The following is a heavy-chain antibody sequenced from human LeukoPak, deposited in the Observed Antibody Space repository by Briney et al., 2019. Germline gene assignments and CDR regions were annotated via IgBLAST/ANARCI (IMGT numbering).Heavy chain of an antibody. CDR3: ARDRPGGNFWCFDP. CDR1: GFTVSSNY. D-gene: IGHD4-23*01. CDR2: IYSGGST. Sequence: GGSLRLSCAASGFTVSSNYMSWVRQAPGKGLEWVSVIYSGGSTYYADSVKGRFTISRDNSKNTLYLQMNSLRAEDTAVYYCARDRPGGNFWCFDPWGQGTVVTVSS. J-gene: IGHJ5*02. V-gene: IGHV3-66*02.